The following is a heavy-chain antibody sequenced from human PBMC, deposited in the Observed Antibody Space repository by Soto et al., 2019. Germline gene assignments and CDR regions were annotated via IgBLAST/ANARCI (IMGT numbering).Heavy chain of an antibody. V-gene: IGHV1-2*02. CDR2: ISPNSGAT. CDR1: VYKFTYYY. CDR3: ARGSSASGTKLPNDP. D-gene: IGHD3-10*01. J-gene: IGHJ5*02. Sequence: GXSVKVSCKASVYKFTYYYMHWVRQAPGQGLEYMGWISPNSGATESPQNFQGRVTLTSGMSITTAYMELSSLRSDDAAIYYCARGSSASGTKLPNDPWGQGTLVTVSS.